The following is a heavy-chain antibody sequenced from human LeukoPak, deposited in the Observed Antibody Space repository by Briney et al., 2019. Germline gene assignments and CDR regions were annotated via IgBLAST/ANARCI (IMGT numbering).Heavy chain of an antibody. J-gene: IGHJ4*02. CDR1: GYTFTSYY. D-gene: IGHD6-13*01. CDR2: INPSGGST. V-gene: IGHV1-46*01. Sequence: ASVKVSCKASGYTFTSYYMHWVRQAPGQGLEWMGIINPSGGSTSHAQKFQGRVTMTRDTSTSTVYMELSSLRSEDTAVYYCARASLVWYSSSWHFDYWGQGTLVTVSS. CDR3: ARASLVWYSSSWHFDY.